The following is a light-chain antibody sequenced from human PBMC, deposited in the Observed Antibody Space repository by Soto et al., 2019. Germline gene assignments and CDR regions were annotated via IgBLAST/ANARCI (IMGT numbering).Light chain of an antibody. V-gene: IGLV2-14*01. CDR2: DVS. CDR1: SSDVGGYNH. CDR3: GSFKSSSTVTV. J-gene: IGLJ7*01. Sequence: QSVLTQPASVSGSPGQSITIPCTGTSSDVGGYNHVSWYQQYPGTAPKLLISDVSDRPSGVSNRFSGSKSGNTASLTISGPQAEAEADYDYGSFKSSSTVTVFGTGTQLTVL.